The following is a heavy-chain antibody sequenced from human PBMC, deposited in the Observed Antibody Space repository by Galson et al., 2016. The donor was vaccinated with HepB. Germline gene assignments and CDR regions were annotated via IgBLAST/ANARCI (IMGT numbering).Heavy chain of an antibody. CDR3: ARHSTTQTDIKSGRRTYSYYGLDV. V-gene: IGHV1-18*01. D-gene: IGHD1-26*01. CDR1: GYTFSIFS. CDR2: INGDNGHT. J-gene: IGHJ6*02. Sequence: SVKVSCKASGYTFSIFSISWVRQAPGQGLEWMGWINGDNGHTNYAQKVQGRVTMTTDTSTNTVYMDLRSLRSDNTAVYYCARHSTTQTDIKSGRRTYSYYGLDVWGQGTTVTVSS.